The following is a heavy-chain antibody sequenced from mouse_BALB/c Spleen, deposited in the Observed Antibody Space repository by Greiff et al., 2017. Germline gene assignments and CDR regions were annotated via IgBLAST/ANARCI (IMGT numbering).Heavy chain of an antibody. CDR2: IYPGNVNT. Sequence: QVQLKESGPELVKPGASVRISCKASGYTFTSYYIHWVKQRPGQGLEWIGWIYPGNVNTKYNEKFKGKATLTADKSSSTAYMQLSSLTSEDSAVYFCARCDYGPYYAMDYWGQGTSVTVSS. D-gene: IGHD1-1*01. V-gene: IGHV1S56*01. CDR1: GYTFTSYY. J-gene: IGHJ4*01. CDR3: ARCDYGPYYAMDY.